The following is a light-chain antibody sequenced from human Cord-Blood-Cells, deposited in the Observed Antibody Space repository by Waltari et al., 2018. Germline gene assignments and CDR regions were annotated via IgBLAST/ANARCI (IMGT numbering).Light chain of an antibody. V-gene: IGKV3-15*01. Sequence: EIVMTQSPAPLSASPGERATLSCRASQSVSSNLAWYQQKPGQAPRLLSYGASTRSTGIPARFSGSGSGTEFTLTISSLQSEDFAVYYCQQYNNWPRTFGQGTKVEIK. CDR3: QQYNNWPRT. CDR1: QSVSSN. J-gene: IGKJ1*01. CDR2: GAS.